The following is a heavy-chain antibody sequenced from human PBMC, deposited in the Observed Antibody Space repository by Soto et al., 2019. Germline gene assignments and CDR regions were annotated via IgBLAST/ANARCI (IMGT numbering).Heavy chain of an antibody. V-gene: IGHV4-59*01. CDR2: IYYSGIT. D-gene: IGHD5-18*01. Sequence: SETLSLTCTVSGGSISSYYWSWIRQSPGKGLEWIGYIYYSGITNYNPSLKSRATISVDTSKNQFSLKLRSVTAADTAVYYCAREGIYGYFYWGLGTLVTVSS. J-gene: IGHJ4*02. CDR3: AREGIYGYFY. CDR1: GGSISSYY.